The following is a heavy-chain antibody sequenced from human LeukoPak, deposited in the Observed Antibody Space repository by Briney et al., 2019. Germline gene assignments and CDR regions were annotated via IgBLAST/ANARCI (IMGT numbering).Heavy chain of an antibody. D-gene: IGHD1-1*01. CDR2: MNPNSGNT. CDR3: PRATETESFDY. CDR1: GYTFTSYD. J-gene: IGHJ4*02. Sequence: ASVKVSCKASGYTFTSYDINWVRQATGQGLEWMGWMNPNSGNTGYAQKFQGRVTMTRNTSINTAYIEPSSLRAEATAVYYCPRATETESFDYWGQGTLVTVSS. V-gene: IGHV1-8*01.